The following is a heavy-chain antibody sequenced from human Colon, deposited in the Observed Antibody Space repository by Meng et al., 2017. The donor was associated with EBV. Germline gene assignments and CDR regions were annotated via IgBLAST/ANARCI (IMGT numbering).Heavy chain of an antibody. CDR1: GFTFGLTFSHYA. V-gene: IGHV3-23*04. CDR3: SIGGPVSPDIYFAY. D-gene: IGHD5/OR15-5a*01. Sequence: EVRLVESGVGLLQPGGSLRLSCAASGFTFGLTFSHYAMSWVRQAPGKGLEWVSAISGGGDSTYYADSVKGRLTISRDNSKNTPYLQMSSLRADDTAVYYCSIGGPVSPDIYFAYWGQGTLVTVSS. J-gene: IGHJ4*02. CDR2: ISGGGDST.